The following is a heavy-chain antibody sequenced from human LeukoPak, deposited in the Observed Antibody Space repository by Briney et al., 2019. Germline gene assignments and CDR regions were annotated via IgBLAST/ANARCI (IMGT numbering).Heavy chain of an antibody. CDR3: AKENQYYDLLTGLDY. J-gene: IGHJ4*02. D-gene: IGHD3-9*01. CDR1: GFTFSSYW. Sequence: GGSLRLSCAASGFTFSSYWMSWVRQAPGKGLEWVAVISYDGSNKYYADSVKGRFTISRDNSKKTLYLQMNSLRAEDTAVYYCAKENQYYDLLTGLDYWGQGTLVTVSS. V-gene: IGHV3-30*18. CDR2: ISYDGSNK.